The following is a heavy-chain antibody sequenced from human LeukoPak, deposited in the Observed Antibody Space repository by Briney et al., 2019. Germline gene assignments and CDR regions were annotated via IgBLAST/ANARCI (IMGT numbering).Heavy chain of an antibody. J-gene: IGHJ4*02. CDR2: IYTSGNT. Sequence: SETLSLTCTVSGGSISNYYWSWIRQPAGKGLEWIGRIYTSGNTNYNPSLKSRVTMSVDTSKNRFSLKLSSVTAADTAMYYCARGRVNSGSYYGFDYWGQGTLVTVSS. D-gene: IGHD1-26*01. CDR1: GGSISNYY. CDR3: ARGRVNSGSYYGFDY. V-gene: IGHV4-4*07.